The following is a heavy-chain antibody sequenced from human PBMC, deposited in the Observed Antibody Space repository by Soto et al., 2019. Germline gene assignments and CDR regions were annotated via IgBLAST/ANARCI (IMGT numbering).Heavy chain of an antibody. J-gene: IGHJ6*02. CDR2: IIPIFGTA. CDR1: GGTFSSYA. CDR3: ARGIVVVPAANEFYSYYGRDV. D-gene: IGHD2-2*01. Sequence: QVQLVQSGAEVKKPGSSVKVSCKASGGTFSSYAISWVRQAPGQGLEWMGGIIPIFGTANYAQKFQGRGTITADESTSTAYMELSSLRYEDTAVYYCARGIVVVPAANEFYSYYGRDVWGQGTTVTVSS. V-gene: IGHV1-69*01.